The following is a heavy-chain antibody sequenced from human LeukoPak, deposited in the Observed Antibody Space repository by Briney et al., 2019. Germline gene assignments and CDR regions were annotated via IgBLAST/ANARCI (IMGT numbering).Heavy chain of an antibody. CDR2: IKPDGSEK. CDR3: ASEYY. Sequence: GGSLTLSCAASGFTFSSDWMRWVRQAPGKGLEWVASIKPDGSEKYYVDSVKGRFTISTDNAKNSLFLQMNSLSADDTAVYYCASEYYWGQGTLVTVSS. CDR1: GFTFSSDW. J-gene: IGHJ4*02. V-gene: IGHV3-7*01.